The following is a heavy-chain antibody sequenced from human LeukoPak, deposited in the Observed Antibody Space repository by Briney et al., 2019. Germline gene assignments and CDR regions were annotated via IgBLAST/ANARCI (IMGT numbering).Heavy chain of an antibody. J-gene: IGHJ4*02. V-gene: IGHV3-7*03. Sequence: GGSLRLSCAASGFPFSSYWMSWVRQAPEKGLEWVANIKVDGSERYYVDSVKGRFTVSRDNAKNSLYLQMNSLRAEDTATYYCAEGINYGGSGFWGQGTLVTVSS. CDR2: IKVDGSER. CDR3: AEGINYGGSGF. CDR1: GFPFSSYW. D-gene: IGHD4-23*01.